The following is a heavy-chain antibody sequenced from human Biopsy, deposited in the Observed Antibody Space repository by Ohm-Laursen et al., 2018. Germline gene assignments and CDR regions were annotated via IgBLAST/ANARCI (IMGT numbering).Heavy chain of an antibody. CDR1: GGSINSGGHF. D-gene: IGHD3-16*02. J-gene: IGHJ4*02. V-gene: IGHV4-31*01. Sequence: TLSLTCSVSGGSINSGGHFWGWVRQSPGKGLEWIGYIYDNGDTYYNPSLMSLVSISAHTSKNQVSLRLNSVTAADTAVYYCTRVRTFGGVIGGYYFDSWGQGILVTVSS. CDR2: IYDNGDT. CDR3: TRVRTFGGVIGGYYFDS.